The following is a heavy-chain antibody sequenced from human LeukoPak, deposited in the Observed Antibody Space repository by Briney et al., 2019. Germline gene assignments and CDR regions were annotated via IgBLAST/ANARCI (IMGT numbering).Heavy chain of an antibody. Sequence: SETLSLTCAVYGGSFSGYYWSWIRQPPGKGLEWIGEINHSGSTNYNPSLKSRVTISVDTSKNQFSLKLSSVTAADTAVYYCARQGWIGGWFDPWGQGTLVTVSS. CDR2: INHSGST. V-gene: IGHV4-34*01. D-gene: IGHD2-2*03. J-gene: IGHJ5*02. CDR1: GGSFSGYY. CDR3: ARQGWIGGWFDP.